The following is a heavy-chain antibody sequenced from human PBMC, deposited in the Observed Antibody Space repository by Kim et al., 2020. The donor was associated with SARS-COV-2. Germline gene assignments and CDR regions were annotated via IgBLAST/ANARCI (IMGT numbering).Heavy chain of an antibody. V-gene: IGHV3-23*01. Sequence: GGSLRLSCAASGFTFDTYAMSWVRQAPGKGLEWVSSISGTGTITYYADSVTGRFTISRDSSKNTLSLQMNSLRADDTAIYYCAKGFWDKGVVIGPFHSWGQGTLVTVSS. CDR3: AKGFWDKGVVIGPFHS. D-gene: IGHD3-10*01. CDR1: GFTFDTYA. J-gene: IGHJ4*02. CDR2: ISGTGTIT.